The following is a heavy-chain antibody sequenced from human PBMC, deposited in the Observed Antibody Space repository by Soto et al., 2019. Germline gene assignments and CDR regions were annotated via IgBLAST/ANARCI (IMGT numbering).Heavy chain of an antibody. CDR3: ARDDSFYGEPGYGMIV. CDR2: IYYTGST. V-gene: IGHV4-31*03. J-gene: IGHJ6*02. D-gene: IGHD4-17*01. CDR1: GATISSGGFY. Sequence: QVQLQESGPGLVEASQTLSLTCTVSGATISSGGFYWRWIRQRPGKALEWIGHIYYTGSTYYNPSLNSRVTISGDMSRNQFSMKLRSVTAADTAKYFCARDDSFYGEPGYGMIVWGQWTTVTVSS.